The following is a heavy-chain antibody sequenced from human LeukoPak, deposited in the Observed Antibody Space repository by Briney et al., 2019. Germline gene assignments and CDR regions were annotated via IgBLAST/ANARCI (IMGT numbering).Heavy chain of an antibody. J-gene: IGHJ4*02. Sequence: SQTLSLTCAVSGGSISSGGYSWSWIRQPPGKGLEWIGYIYHSGSAYYNPSLKSRVTISVGTSKNQFSLKLSSVTAADTAVYYCARVDYDSSGYYYSMAYWGQGTLVTVSS. CDR3: ARVDYDSSGYYYSMAY. CDR2: IYHSGSA. D-gene: IGHD3-22*01. CDR1: GGSISSGGYS. V-gene: IGHV4-30-2*05.